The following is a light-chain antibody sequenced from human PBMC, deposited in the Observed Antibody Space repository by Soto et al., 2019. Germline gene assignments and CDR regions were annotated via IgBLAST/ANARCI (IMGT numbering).Light chain of an antibody. Sequence: VLTHSTGTLSLSPGERATLSCRASQSVSSSYLAWYQQKPGQAPRLLIYGASSRATGIPDRFSGSGSGTDFTLTISRLEAEDCAVYYCQQYGSSPLTFGGGTKADI. CDR2: GAS. CDR3: QQYGSSPLT. V-gene: IGKV3-20*01. J-gene: IGKJ4*01. CDR1: QSVSSSY.